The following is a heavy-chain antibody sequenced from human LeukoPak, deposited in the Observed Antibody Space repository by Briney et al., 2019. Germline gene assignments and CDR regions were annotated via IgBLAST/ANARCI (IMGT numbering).Heavy chain of an antibody. J-gene: IGHJ4*02. CDR3: AKESDRFITSNPGY. Sequence: GSLRLSFAASGFTFSSYGMHWGRRAPGKGVEWVAVISYDGSNKYYADSVKGRFTISRDNSKNTLYLQMNSLRAEDTAVYYCAKESDRFITSNPGYWGQGTLVTVSS. D-gene: IGHD3-22*01. CDR2: ISYDGSNK. V-gene: IGHV3-30*18. CDR1: GFTFSSYG.